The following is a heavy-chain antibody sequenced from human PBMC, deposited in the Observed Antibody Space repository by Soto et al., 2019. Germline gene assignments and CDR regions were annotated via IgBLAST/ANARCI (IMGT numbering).Heavy chain of an antibody. J-gene: IGHJ4*02. D-gene: IGHD5-18*01. CDR2: ISYDGGIQ. CDR1: GFTFTSYG. CDR3: VSDRGYGHASVPYS. V-gene: IGHV3-30*03. Sequence: QAHLVESGGGVVQPGRSLRLSCAASGFTFTSYGMHWVRQAPGTRLEWVAVISYDGGIQHYADSVKGRFTIYRDNSNNMVLLQMNSLRAEDTAVYYCVSDRGYGHASVPYSWAQGTLVSVSS.